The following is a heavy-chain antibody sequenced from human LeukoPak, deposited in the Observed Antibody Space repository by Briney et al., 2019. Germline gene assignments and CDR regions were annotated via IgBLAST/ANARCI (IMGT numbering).Heavy chain of an antibody. J-gene: IGHJ5*02. CDR1: GYSFTSYW. D-gene: IGHD2-15*01. Sequence: GESLKISCKGSGYSFTSYWIGWVRQMPGKGLEWMGIIHPGDSDTRYSPSFQGQVTISADKSISTAYLQWSSLKASDTAMYYCARQEYCSGGSCYTWFDPWGQGTLVIVSS. V-gene: IGHV5-51*01. CDR3: ARQEYCSGGSCYTWFDP. CDR2: IHPGDSDT.